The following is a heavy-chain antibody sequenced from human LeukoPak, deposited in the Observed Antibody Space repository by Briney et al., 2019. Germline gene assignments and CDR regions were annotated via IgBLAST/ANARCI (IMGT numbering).Heavy chain of an antibody. CDR3: ARDPPFIIGTTFFDY. Sequence: GGSLRLSCAASGFTFSSYSMNWVRQAPGKGLEWVSSISTSSTYIYYADSVKGRFTISRDNAKNSLYLQMNSLRAEDTAVYYCARDPPFIIGTTFFDYWDQGTLVTVSS. CDR2: ISTSSTYI. CDR1: GFTFSSYS. D-gene: IGHD1-20*01. V-gene: IGHV3-21*01. J-gene: IGHJ4*02.